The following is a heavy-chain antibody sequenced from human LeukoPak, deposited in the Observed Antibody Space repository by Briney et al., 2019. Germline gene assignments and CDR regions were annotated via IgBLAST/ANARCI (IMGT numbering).Heavy chain of an antibody. CDR2: ISYDGSNK. Sequence: GGSLRLSCAASGFTFSSYAMHWVRQAPGQGLEWVAVISYDGSNKYYADSVKGRFTISRDNSKNTLYLQMNSLRAEDTAVYYCARARYYDFWSCYYIRLVDYWGQGTLVTVSS. CDR3: ARARYYDFWSCYYIRLVDY. V-gene: IGHV3-30-3*01. D-gene: IGHD3-3*01. J-gene: IGHJ4*02. CDR1: GFTFSSYA.